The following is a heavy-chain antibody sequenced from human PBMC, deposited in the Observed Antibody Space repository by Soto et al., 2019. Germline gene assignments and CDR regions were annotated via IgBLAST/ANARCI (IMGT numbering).Heavy chain of an antibody. D-gene: IGHD6-19*01. CDR2: IYWDDDK. V-gene: IGHV2-5*02. CDR1: GFSLNTGGVG. Sequence: QITLKESGPTVVKPTQTLTLTCSLSGFSLNTGGVGVGWIRQPPGKALEWLAVIYWDDDKSWNPSLRDRLTINRDASDDQEVLTVTNMDPVDTGTYYCARRRGGFGGGWTTPYFDYWGQGTLVTVSS. J-gene: IGHJ4*02. CDR3: ARRRGGFGGGWTTPYFDY.